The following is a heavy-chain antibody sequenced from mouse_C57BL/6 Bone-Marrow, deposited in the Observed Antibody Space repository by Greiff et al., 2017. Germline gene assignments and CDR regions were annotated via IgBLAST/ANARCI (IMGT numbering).Heavy chain of an antibody. CDR1: GFNINDDY. Sequence: EVQLQQSGAELVRPGASVKLSCTASGFNINDDYMHWVKQRPEQGLEWIGWIDPENGDTEYASKFQGKATITADTSSNTAYLQLSSLTSENPAVYYCTTIYCYEDYFDYWGQGTTLTVSA. V-gene: IGHV14-4*01. D-gene: IGHD2-12*01. CDR3: TTIYCYEDYFDY. J-gene: IGHJ2*01. CDR2: IDPENGDT.